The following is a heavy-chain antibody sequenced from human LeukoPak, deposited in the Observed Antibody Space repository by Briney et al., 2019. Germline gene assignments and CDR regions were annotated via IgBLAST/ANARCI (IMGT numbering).Heavy chain of an antibody. CDR1: GYTFTSYG. V-gene: IGHV1-18*01. CDR3: AREGGQDTASSPYYYNGMDV. CDR2: ISAYNGNT. Sequence: EASVKVSCKASGYTFTSYGISWVRQAPGQGLEWMGWISAYNGNTNYAQKLQGRVTMTTDTSTSTAYMELRSLRSDDTAVYNCAREGGQDTASSPYYYNGMDVWGQGTTVTVSS. J-gene: IGHJ6*02. D-gene: IGHD5-18*01.